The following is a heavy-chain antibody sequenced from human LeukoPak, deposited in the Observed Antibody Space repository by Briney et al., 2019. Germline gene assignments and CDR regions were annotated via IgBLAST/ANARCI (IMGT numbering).Heavy chain of an antibody. J-gene: IGHJ4*02. CDR2: INHSGST. D-gene: IGHD4-17*01. Sequence: SETLSLTCAVYGGSFSGYYWSRVRQPPGKGLEWMGEINHSGSTNYNPSLKSRVTISVDSSKNLFTLKLSSVTTAYTAVYYCAYDYRDYVGYWGQGTLVTVSS. CDR1: GGSFSGYY. V-gene: IGHV4-34*01. CDR3: AYDYRDYVGY.